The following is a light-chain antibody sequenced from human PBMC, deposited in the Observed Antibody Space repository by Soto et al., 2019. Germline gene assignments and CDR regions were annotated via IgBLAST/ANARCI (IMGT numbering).Light chain of an antibody. Sequence: QSVLTQPASVSGSPGQSITISCTGTSSDVGGYTYVSWYQQHPGRAPELMIYEVTRRPSGVPDRIFGSKSDTTASLTVSGLQAEDEGHYYCSSFAGTNSFVFGTGTKLTVL. V-gene: IGLV2-8*01. CDR3: SSFAGTNSFV. J-gene: IGLJ1*01. CDR2: EVT. CDR1: SSDVGGYTY.